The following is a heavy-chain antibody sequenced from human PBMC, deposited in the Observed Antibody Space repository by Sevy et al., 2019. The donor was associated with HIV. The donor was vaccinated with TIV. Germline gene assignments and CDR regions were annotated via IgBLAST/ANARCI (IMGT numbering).Heavy chain of an antibody. CDR2: INPSDVST. Sequence: ASVKVSCKASGDTFSTYDINWVRQAPGQGLEWMGIINPSDVSTVYAQKFQGRVTMTRDTSTSTVYMELSSLRSDDTAVYYCGRTSPRGGFDYWGQGALVTVSS. CDR1: GDTFSTYD. CDR3: GRTSPRGGFDY. J-gene: IGHJ4*02. D-gene: IGHD3-16*01. V-gene: IGHV1-46*03.